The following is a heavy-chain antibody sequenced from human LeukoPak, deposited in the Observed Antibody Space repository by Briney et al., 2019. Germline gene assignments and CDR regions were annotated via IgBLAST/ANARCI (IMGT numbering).Heavy chain of an antibody. D-gene: IGHD2-15*01. Sequence: PGGSLRLSCAASGFTVSSSHMTWVRQAVGKGLEWVSFIYSGGDTSYADSVKGRFTISRDNAKNSLYLQMNSLRAEDTAVYYCARGGFRFFAHWGQGTLVTVSS. V-gene: IGHV3-53*01. CDR3: ARGGFRFFAH. CDR1: GFTVSSSH. CDR2: IYSGGDT. J-gene: IGHJ5*02.